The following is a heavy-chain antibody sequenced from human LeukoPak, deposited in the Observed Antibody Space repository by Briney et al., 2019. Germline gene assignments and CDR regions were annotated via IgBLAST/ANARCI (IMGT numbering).Heavy chain of an antibody. CDR1: GGSISSSSYY. CDR2: IYYSGST. V-gene: IGHV4-39*01. Sequence: SETLSLTCTVSGGSISSSSYYWGWIRQPPGKGLEWIGSIYYSGSTYYNPSLKSRVTISVDTSKNQFSLKLSSVTAADTAVYYCARVRWELLRRVRNNWFDPWGQGTLVTVSS. D-gene: IGHD1-26*01. J-gene: IGHJ5*02. CDR3: ARVRWELLRRVRNNWFDP.